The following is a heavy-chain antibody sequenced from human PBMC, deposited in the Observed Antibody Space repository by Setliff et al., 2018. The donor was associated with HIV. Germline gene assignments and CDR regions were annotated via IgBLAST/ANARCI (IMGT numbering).Heavy chain of an antibody. CDR2: ISTYSVNT. V-gene: IGHV1-18*01. J-gene: IGHJ6*03. CDR3: AREGSGSYYYVYYIDV. Sequence: AASVKVSCKASGYTFTSYGITWARQAPGQGLEWMGWISTYSVNTNYAHGLQGRITMTTYTSTITAYMEVRSLTSDDTAIYYCAREGSGSYYYVYYIDVWGKGTTVTVSS. D-gene: IGHD2-15*01. CDR1: GYTFTSYG.